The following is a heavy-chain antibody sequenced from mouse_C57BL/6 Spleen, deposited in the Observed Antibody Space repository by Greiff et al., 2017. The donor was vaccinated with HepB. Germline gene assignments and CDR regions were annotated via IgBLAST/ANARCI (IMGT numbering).Heavy chain of an antibody. CDR1: GYTFTSYW. D-gene: IGHD2-1*01. V-gene: IGHV1-64*01. CDR3: ARGIYYGNYGYAMDY. J-gene: IGHJ4*01. CDR2: IHPNSGST. Sequence: QVQLQQPGAELVKPGASVKLSCKASGYTFTSYWMHWVKQRPGQGLEWIGMIHPNSGSTNYNEKFKSKATLTVDKSSSTAYMQLSSLTSEDSAVYYCARGIYYGNYGYAMDYWGQGTSVTVSS.